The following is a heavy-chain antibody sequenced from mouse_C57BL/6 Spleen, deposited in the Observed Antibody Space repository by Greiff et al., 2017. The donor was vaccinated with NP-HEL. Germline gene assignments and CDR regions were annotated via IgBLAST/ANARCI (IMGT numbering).Heavy chain of an antibody. J-gene: IGHJ4*01. CDR2: IDPSDSYT. V-gene: IGHV1-69*01. Sequence: VQLQQPGAELVMPGASVKLSCKASGYTFTSYWMHWVKQRPGQGLEWIGEIDPSDSYTNYNQKFKGKSTLTVDKSSSTAYMQLSSLTSEDSAVYYCASYGKDYAMDYWGQGTSVTVSS. D-gene: IGHD2-1*01. CDR1: GYTFTSYW. CDR3: ASYGKDYAMDY.